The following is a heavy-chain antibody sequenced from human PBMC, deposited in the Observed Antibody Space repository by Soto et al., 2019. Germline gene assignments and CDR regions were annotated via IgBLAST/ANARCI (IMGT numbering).Heavy chain of an antibody. CDR1: GFTFSSYG. Sequence: LRLSCAASGFTFSSYGMHWVRQAPGKGLEWVAVVSNDGSNKYYADSVKGRFTISRDNSKNTLHLQMNSLRAEDTAVYYCYSSSSPFGYWGQGTLVTVSS. V-gene: IGHV3-30*03. CDR2: VSNDGSNK. J-gene: IGHJ4*02. CDR3: YSSSSPFGY. D-gene: IGHD6-6*01.